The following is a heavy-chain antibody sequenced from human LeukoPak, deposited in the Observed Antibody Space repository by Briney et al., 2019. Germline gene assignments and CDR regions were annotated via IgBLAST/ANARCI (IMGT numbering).Heavy chain of an antibody. CDR3: ARDLVTVTKGFDI. D-gene: IGHD4-17*01. V-gene: IGHV4-59*11. CDR1: ADSFSSHY. Sequence: SETLSLTCAVSADSFSSHYWTWIRQPPGRGLEWIGYISYIGSTNYNPSLKSRVTISIDTSKNQFSLKLSSVTAADTAVYYCARDLVTVTKGFDIWGQGTMVSVSS. J-gene: IGHJ3*02. CDR2: ISYIGST.